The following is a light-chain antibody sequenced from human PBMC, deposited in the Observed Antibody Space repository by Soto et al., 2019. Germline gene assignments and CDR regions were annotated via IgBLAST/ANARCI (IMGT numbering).Light chain of an antibody. V-gene: IGKV3-20*01. Sequence: EKGVTKSAAAVSVSKGERATLSCIASQSISSIFAWYQQKPGQAPRIIIFGASGRATGIPDRFSGSGSGTDFTLTISCLEPEDFAVYYCQLSGILSWTFGQGTNVDI. CDR1: QSISSIF. CDR3: QLSGILSWT. J-gene: IGKJ1*01. CDR2: GAS.